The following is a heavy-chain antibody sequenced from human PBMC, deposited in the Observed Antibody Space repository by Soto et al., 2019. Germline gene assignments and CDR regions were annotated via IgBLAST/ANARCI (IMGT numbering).Heavy chain of an antibody. V-gene: IGHV1-69*04. D-gene: IGHD2-2*01. CDR1: GGSFGIYP. J-gene: IGHJ4*02. Sequence: QVQLVQSGAEVKKPGSSVKVSCQTSGGSFGIYPISWVRQAPGQGLEWVGRVIPILNVANYTPKLHGRLTLTADKSTTTAYMELSSLTSEDTAVYYCARESTSVLDYWGQGTLVTVSS. CDR2: VIPILNVA. CDR3: ARESTSVLDY.